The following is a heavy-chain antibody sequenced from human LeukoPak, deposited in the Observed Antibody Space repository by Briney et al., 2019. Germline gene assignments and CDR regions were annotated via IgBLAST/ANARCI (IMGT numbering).Heavy chain of an antibody. D-gene: IGHD3-16*01. V-gene: IGHV4-39*01. CDR1: GFTFSSYSMN. Sequence: GSLRLSCAASGFTFSSYSMNWVRQAPGKGLEWIGSIYYSGSTYYNPSLKSRVTISVDTSKNQFSLKLSSVTAADTAVYYCARPGLGGYYYYMDVWGKGTTVTVSS. J-gene: IGHJ6*03. CDR2: IYYSGST. CDR3: ARPGLGGYYYYMDV.